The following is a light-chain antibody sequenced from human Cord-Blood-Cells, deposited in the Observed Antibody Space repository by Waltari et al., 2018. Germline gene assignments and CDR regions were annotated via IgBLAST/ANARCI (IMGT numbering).Light chain of an antibody. J-gene: IGKJ2*01. CDR1: QSISSW. CDR3: QQYNSYSMYT. V-gene: IGKV1-5*01. CDR2: DAS. Sequence: DIQITQSPSTLSASVGDRVTITGRASQSISSWLAWYQQKPGKAPKLLIYDASSLESGVPSRFCGGGAGTEFTLTISSLQPDDFATYYCQQYNSYSMYTFGQGTKVEIK.